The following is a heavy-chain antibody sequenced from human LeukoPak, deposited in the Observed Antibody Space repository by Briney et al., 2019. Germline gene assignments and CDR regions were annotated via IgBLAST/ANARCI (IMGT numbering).Heavy chain of an antibody. Sequence: PSETLSLTCNVSGGSMSSCSYYWGWIRQPSGKGLEWIGSIFDRVNTYYNPSLKSRVTMSVDTSKDQFSLKLTSVTAADTAVYYCARDSRGTIDYWGQGTLVTVSS. CDR2: IFDRVNT. J-gene: IGHJ4*02. V-gene: IGHV4-39*07. CDR3: ARDSRGTIDY. CDR1: GGSMSSCSYY.